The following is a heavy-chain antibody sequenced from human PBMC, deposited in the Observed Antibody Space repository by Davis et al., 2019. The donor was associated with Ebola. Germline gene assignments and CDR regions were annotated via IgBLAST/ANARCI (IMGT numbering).Heavy chain of an antibody. Sequence: SGPTLVKPPQTLTLTCTFSGFSLSARGVSVGWIRRPPGKALELVALISRDDYKYYNTSLKTRLTISKDTSRNQVVLTMTNMDPVDTGTYYCARASGNYYYAMDVWGQGTTVTVSS. CDR1: GFSLSARGVS. CDR3: ARASGNYYYAMDV. D-gene: IGHD3-10*01. V-gene: IGHV2-70*01. J-gene: IGHJ6*02. CDR2: ISRDDYK.